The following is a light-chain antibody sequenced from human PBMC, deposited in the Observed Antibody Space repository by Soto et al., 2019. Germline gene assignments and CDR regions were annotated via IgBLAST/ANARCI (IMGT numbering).Light chain of an antibody. V-gene: IGKV1-39*01. CDR2: AAS. CDR1: QSITRY. CDR3: QQSYSTPRT. Sequence: DIQMTQSPSSLSASVGDRVTIACRASQSITRYLNWYQQQPGKAPKLLISAASSLQSGVPSRFSGSGSGTEFTLTISSLQPEDFATYYCQQSYSTPRTFGQGTKVEIK. J-gene: IGKJ1*01.